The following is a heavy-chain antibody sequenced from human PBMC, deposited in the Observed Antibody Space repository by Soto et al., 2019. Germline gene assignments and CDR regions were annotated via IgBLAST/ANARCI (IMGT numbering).Heavy chain of an antibody. CDR1: GFTFSSYD. CDR2: ISSSSSTI. CDR3: ARGADYDSSGIRLNWFDP. J-gene: IGHJ5*02. D-gene: IGHD3-22*01. Sequence: EVQLVESGGGLVQPGGSLRLSCAASGFTFSSYDMNWVRQAPGKGLEWVSYISSSSSTIYYADSVKGRFTISRDNAKNSLYLQMNSQRDEDTAVYYCARGADYDSSGIRLNWFDPWGQGTLVTVSS. V-gene: IGHV3-48*02.